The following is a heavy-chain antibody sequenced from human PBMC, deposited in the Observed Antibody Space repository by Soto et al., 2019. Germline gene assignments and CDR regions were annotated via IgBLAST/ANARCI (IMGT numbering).Heavy chain of an antibody. V-gene: IGHV3-23*01. Sequence: GGSLRLSCAASGFTFSSYAMSWVRQAPGKGLEWVSAISGSGGSTYYADSVKGRFTISRDNSKNTLYLQMNSLRAEDTAVYYCAKDHRFGFLFGVVINQVFDYWGQGTLVTVSS. CDR2: ISGSGGST. CDR1: GFTFSSYA. D-gene: IGHD3-3*01. CDR3: AKDHRFGFLFGVVINQVFDY. J-gene: IGHJ4*02.